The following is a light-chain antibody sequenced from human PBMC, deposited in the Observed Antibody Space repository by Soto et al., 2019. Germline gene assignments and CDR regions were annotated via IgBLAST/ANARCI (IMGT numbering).Light chain of an antibody. V-gene: IGKV3-20*01. CDR2: GAS. J-gene: IGKJ3*01. CDR1: QSVSSSY. Sequence: EIVLTQSPGTLSLSPGERATLSCRASQSVSSSYLAWYQQRPGQAPRLLIFGASYRATGIPDRFSGSGSGTDFTLTISRLDPEDFAVYYCQQYSSSPPEFTFGPGTKVD. CDR3: QQYSSSPPEFT.